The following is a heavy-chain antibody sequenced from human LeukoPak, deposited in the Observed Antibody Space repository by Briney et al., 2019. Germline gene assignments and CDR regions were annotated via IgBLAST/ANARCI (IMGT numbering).Heavy chain of an antibody. D-gene: IGHD1-26*01. J-gene: IGHJ4*02. CDR3: TTGGIVGATFGYFDY. CDR1: GFTFSSAW. CDR2: IKSKTDGGTT. V-gene: IGHV3-15*01. Sequence: GGSLRLSCVASGFTFSSAWICWVRQAPGKGPEWVGRIKSKTDGGTTDYAAPVKGRFTISRDDSKNTLYLQMNSLKTEDTAVYYCTTGGIVGATFGYFDYWGQGTLVTVSS.